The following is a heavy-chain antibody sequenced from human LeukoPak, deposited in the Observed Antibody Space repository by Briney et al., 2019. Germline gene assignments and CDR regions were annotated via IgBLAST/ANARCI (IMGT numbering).Heavy chain of an antibody. CDR3: AKNDYGDIGEVGYFDY. CDR1: GFTFSSYA. D-gene: IGHD4-17*01. Sequence: GGSLRLSCATSGFTFSSYAMTWVRQAPGKGLEWVSTISHSGGSTYYADSVKGRFTISRDKSKNTLYLQANSLRVEDTAVYYCAKNDYGDIGEVGYFDYWGQGTLVTVSS. CDR2: ISHSGGST. V-gene: IGHV3-23*01. J-gene: IGHJ4*02.